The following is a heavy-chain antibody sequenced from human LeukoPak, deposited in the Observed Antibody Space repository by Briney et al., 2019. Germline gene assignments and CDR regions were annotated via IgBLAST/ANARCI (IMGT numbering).Heavy chain of an antibody. V-gene: IGHV1-2*02. CDR2: INPNSGGT. CDR3: ARDLGEKYYYDSSGSN. D-gene: IGHD3-22*01. Sequence: GASVKVSCKASGYTFTGYYMHWVRQAPGQGLEWMGWINPNSGGTNYAQEFQGRVTMTRDTSISTAYMELSRLRSDDTAVYYCARDLGEKYYYDSSGSNWGQGTLVTVSS. CDR1: GYTFTGYY. J-gene: IGHJ4*02.